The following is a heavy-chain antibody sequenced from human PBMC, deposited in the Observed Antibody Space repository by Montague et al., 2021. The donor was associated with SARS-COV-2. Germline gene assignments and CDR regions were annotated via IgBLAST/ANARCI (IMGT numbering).Heavy chain of an antibody. Sequence: SETLSLTGEGEGGERRGKKRRRKNQPPGKGLEWIGEIYHSGGTNYNPSLKSRVTISVDTSKNQFSLRLSSVTAADTAVYYCARDRGVQYQLQMPFYFDYWGQGTLVTVSS. CDR3: ARDRGVQYQLQMPFYFDY. D-gene: IGHD2-2*01. CDR1: GGERRGKK. J-gene: IGHJ4*02. CDR2: IYHSGGT. V-gene: IGHV4-34*01.